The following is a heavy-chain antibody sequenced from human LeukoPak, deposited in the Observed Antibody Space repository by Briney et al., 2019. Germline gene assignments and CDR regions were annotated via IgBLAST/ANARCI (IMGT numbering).Heavy chain of an antibody. V-gene: IGHV1-18*01. J-gene: IGHJ4*02. CDR3: SRDDGPFGGVRFDH. D-gene: IGHD3-16*01. Sequence: GASVKVSCKASGYTFTAYGISWVRQAPGQGLEWMGWISANNGNTNYAQKVQGRVTMTRDTPTSTAYMELRSLRYDDTAVYYCSRDDGPFGGVRFDHWGQGTLVTVSS. CDR1: GYTFTAYG. CDR2: ISANNGNT.